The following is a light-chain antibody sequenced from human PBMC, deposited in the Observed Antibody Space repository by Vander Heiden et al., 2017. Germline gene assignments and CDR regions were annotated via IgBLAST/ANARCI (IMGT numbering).Light chain of an antibody. Sequence: EIVMTQSPFSLSAFLGQPASISCKSSQSLRYSARKTYLYWYLQKPGQPPQLLIYAVSSRFSGVPDRFSGSGSGTDFTLRISRVEAEDVGVYYCRQNLHLPPAFGGGTKVEIK. CDR3: RQNLHLPPA. V-gene: IGKV2-29*03. CDR1: QSLRYSARKTY. J-gene: IGKJ4*01. CDR2: AVS.